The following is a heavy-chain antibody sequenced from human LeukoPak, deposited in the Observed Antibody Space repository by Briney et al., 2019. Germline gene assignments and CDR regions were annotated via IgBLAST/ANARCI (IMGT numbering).Heavy chain of an antibody. J-gene: IGHJ4*02. CDR1: GGSFSGNS. V-gene: IGHV4-34*01. CDR3: ARGYYFDY. Sequence: PSETLSLTCAVYGGSFSGNSWSWIRQPPGKGLEWIGEINHSGSTYYNPSLKSRVTISVDTSKNQFSLKLSSVPAADTAVYYCARGYYFDYWGQGTLVTVSP. CDR2: INHSGST.